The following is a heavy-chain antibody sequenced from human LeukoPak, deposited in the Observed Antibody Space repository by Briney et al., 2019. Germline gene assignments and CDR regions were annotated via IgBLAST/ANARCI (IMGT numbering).Heavy chain of an antibody. J-gene: IGHJ6*03. CDR1: GGTFSSYA. CDR2: IIPIFGTA. CDR3: ARDLREGWNDGNYYYSYYMDV. V-gene: IGHV1-69*06. Sequence: SVKVSCKASGGTFSSYAISRVRQAPGQGLEWMGGIIPIFGTANYAQKFQGRVTITADKSTSTAYMELSSLRSEDTAVYYCARDLREGWNDGNYYYSYYMDVWGEGTTVTVSS. D-gene: IGHD1-1*01.